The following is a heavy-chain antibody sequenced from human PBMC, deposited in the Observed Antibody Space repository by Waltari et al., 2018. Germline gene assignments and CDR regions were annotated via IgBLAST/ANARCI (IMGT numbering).Heavy chain of an antibody. D-gene: IGHD3-9*01. CDR2: IYYSGST. V-gene: IGHV4-59*01. CDR1: GGSISSYY. J-gene: IGHJ6*02. CDR3: ARAATYYDILTGYYNYYYYGMDV. Sequence: QVQLQESGPGLVKPSETLSLTCTVSGGSISSYYWSWIRQPPGKGREWIGYIYYSGSTNYNPSLKSRVTISVDTSKNQFSLKLSSVTAADTAVYYCARAATYYDILTGYYNYYYYGMDVWGQGTTVTVSS.